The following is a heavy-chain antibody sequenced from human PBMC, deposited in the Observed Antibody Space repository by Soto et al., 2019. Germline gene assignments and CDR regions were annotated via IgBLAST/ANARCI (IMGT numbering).Heavy chain of an antibody. CDR3: ARPAFSSSWFGGYYYYGMDV. J-gene: IGHJ6*02. CDR2: INPSGGST. D-gene: IGHD6-13*01. V-gene: IGHV1-46*01. CDR1: GYTFTSYY. Sequence: GASVKVSCKASGYTFTSYYMHWVRQAPGQGLEWMGIINPSGGSTSYAQKFQGRVTMTRDTSTSTVYMELSSLRSEDTAVYYCARPAFSSSWFGGYYYYGMDVWGQGTTVTVSS.